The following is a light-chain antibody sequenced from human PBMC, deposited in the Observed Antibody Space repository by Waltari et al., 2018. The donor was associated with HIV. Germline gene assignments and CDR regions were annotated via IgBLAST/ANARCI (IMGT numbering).Light chain of an antibody. V-gene: IGKV1-5*03. CDR3: QEYKTYSLYS. CDR1: QNISTW. CDR2: KAS. Sequence: DIQMTQSPSTLSSSVGDRVSITCRASQNISTWLAWYQQKPGKAPKLLIYKASTLESEVPSRFSGSGSGTECSLTISSLQPDDFATYYCQEYKTYSLYSFGQGTKLEIK. J-gene: IGKJ2*03.